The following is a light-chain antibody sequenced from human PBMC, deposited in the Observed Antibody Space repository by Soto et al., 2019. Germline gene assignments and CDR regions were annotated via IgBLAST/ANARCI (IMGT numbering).Light chain of an antibody. J-gene: IGLJ3*02. CDR3: TSYVGSNIWV. CDR2: EVS. V-gene: IGLV2-8*01. CDR1: SSDVGAYKY. Sequence: QSALTQPPSASGSPGQSVTISCTGTSSDVGAYKYVSWYQQYPGKAPKLMIYEVSNRPSGVPDRFSGSKSGNTAPLTVSGLQAEDEADYYCTSYVGSNIWVFGGGTKVTVL.